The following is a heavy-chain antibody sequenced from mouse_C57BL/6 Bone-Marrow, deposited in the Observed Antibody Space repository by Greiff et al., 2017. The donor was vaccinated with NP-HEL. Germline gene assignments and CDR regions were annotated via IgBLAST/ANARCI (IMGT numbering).Heavy chain of an antibody. CDR3: ARRSNYVNYAMDY. J-gene: IGHJ4*01. V-gene: IGHV5-17*01. CDR2: ISSGSSTI. Sequence: EVKLVESGGGLVKPGGSLKLSCAASGFTFSDYGMHWVRQAPEKGLEWVAYISSGSSTIYYADTVKGRFTISRDNAKNTLFLQMTSLRSEDTAMYYCARRSNYVNYAMDYWGQGTSVTVSS. D-gene: IGHD2-5*01. CDR1: GFTFSDYG.